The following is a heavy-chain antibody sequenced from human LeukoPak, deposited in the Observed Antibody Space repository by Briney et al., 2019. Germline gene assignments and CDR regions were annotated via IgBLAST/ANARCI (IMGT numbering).Heavy chain of an antibody. CDR1: GGSISGYY. Sequence: SETLSLTCTVSGGSISGYYWSCIRQPPGKGLEWIGYIYYTGSTNYNPSLKSRVTISVDTSKNQFSLKLSSVTAADTAVYYCARRGGHGGSFDYWGQGTLVTVSS. CDR3: ARRGGHGGSFDY. J-gene: IGHJ4*02. D-gene: IGHD4-23*01. V-gene: IGHV4-59*08. CDR2: IYYTGST.